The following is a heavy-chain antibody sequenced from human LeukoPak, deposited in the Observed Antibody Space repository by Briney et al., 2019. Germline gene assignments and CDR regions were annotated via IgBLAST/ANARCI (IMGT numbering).Heavy chain of an antibody. CDR1: GYTFTSYD. CDR2: MNPNSGNT. CDR3: ARGLNIVATITQHWFDP. J-gene: IGHJ5*02. D-gene: IGHD5-12*01. V-gene: IGHV1-8*01. Sequence: ASVKVSCKASGYTFTSYDINWVRQATGQGLEWMGWMNPNSGNTGYAQKFQGRDTMTRNTSISTAYMELSSLRSEDTAVYYCARGLNIVATITQHWFDPWGQGTLVTVSS.